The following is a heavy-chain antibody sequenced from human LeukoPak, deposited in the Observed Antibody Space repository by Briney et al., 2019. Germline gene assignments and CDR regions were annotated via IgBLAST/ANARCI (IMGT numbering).Heavy chain of an antibody. CDR3: ARQDSSGYYFDAFDI. Sequence: GESLKISCKGSGYSFTSYWIGWVRQMPGKGLEWMEIIYPGDSDTRYSPSFQGQVTISADKSISTAYLQWSSLKASDTAMYYRARQDSSGYYFDAFDIWGQGTMVTVSS. J-gene: IGHJ3*02. V-gene: IGHV5-51*01. CDR1: GYSFTSYW. D-gene: IGHD3-22*01. CDR2: IYPGDSDT.